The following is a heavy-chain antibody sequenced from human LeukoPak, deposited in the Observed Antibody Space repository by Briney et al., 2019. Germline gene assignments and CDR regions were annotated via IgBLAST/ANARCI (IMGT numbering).Heavy chain of an antibody. CDR2: IYYSGST. CDR1: GGSISSSPYY. Sequence: PSETLSLTCTVSGGSISSSPYYWGWIRQPPGKGLEWIGNIYYSGSTYYNPSLKTRVTISVDTSKNQFSLKLTSVTAADTAVYYCARHASVDGNCPRPLDYWGQGCMVTVSS. D-gene: IGHD2-21*01. CDR3: ARHASVDGNCPRPLDY. J-gene: IGHJ4*02. V-gene: IGHV4-39*01.